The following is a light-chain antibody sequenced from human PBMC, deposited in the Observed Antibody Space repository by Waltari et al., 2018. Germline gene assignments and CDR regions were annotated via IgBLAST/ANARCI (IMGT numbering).Light chain of an antibody. J-gene: IGLJ2*01. Sequence: SALTQPASVSGSPGQSITISCTGTRSDVGGYNYVSWYQQHPGKAPQLMIYDVSKRPSGVSNRFSGSKSGNTASPTISGLQAEDEADYYCCSYAGSSTLVFGGGTKLTVL. CDR1: RSDVGGYNY. V-gene: IGLV2-23*02. CDR2: DVS. CDR3: CSYAGSSTLV.